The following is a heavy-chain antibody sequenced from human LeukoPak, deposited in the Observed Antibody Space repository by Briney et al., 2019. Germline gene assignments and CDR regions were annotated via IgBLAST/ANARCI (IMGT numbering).Heavy chain of an antibody. V-gene: IGHV4-39*01. CDR1: GGSISSSSYY. Sequence: SETLSLTCTVSGGSISSSSYYWGWIRQPLGKGLEWIGSIYYSGSTYYNPSLKSRVTISVDTSKNQFSLKLSSVTAADTAVYYCARQEGTFDYWGQGTLVTVSS. J-gene: IGHJ4*02. CDR3: ARQEGTFDY. D-gene: IGHD1-7*01. CDR2: IYYSGST.